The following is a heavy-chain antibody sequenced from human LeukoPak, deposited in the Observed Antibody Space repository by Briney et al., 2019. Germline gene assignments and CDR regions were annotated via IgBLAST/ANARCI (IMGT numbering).Heavy chain of an antibody. CDR3: ARESVGAKYYFDY. J-gene: IGHJ4*02. V-gene: IGHV4-59*01. CDR1: GGSISSYS. CDR2: IYYNGST. D-gene: IGHD1-26*01. Sequence: SSETLSLTCTVSGGSISSYSWSWIRQPPGKGLDWIGFIYYNGSTNYSPSLESRVTISVDTSKNQFSLKLSSVTAADTAVYYCARESVGAKYYFDYWGQGTLVTVSS.